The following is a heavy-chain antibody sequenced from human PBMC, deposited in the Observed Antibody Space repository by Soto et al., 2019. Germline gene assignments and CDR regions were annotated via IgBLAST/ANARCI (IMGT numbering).Heavy chain of an antibody. CDR3: AKGGRQWLVTSDFNY. D-gene: IGHD6-19*01. CDR1: GFTFSDYA. V-gene: IGHV3-30*18. CDR2: VSHDGRNT. J-gene: IGHJ4*02. Sequence: VQLVESGGGVVQPGRSLRLSCAASGFTFSDYAMHWVRQAPGKGLEWVAVVSHDGRNTQYADSVKGRFTISRDSSKNTVSLEMTSLRAEDTAVYSCAKGGRQWLVTSDFNYWGQGALVTVSS.